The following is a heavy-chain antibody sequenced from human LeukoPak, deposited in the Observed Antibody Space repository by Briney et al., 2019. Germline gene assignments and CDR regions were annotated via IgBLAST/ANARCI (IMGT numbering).Heavy chain of an antibody. J-gene: IGHJ3*02. Sequence: SETLSLTCTVSGGFHSSYYFSWIRQSPGKGLEWIDYINYSGSASYNPSLKSRVTMSVDTSKQFSLSLSSVTAADTAVYYCARHNYDDYVFDIWGQGTKDTVSS. CDR3: ARHNYDDYVFDI. CDR1: GGFHSSYY. CDR2: INYSGSA. D-gene: IGHD4-17*01. V-gene: IGHV4-59*08.